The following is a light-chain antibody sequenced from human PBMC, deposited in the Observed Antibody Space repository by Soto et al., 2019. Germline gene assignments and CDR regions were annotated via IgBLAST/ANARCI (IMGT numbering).Light chain of an antibody. Sequence: QSALTQPPSVSGAPGQRVTISCTGSSSNIGAGYDVHWYQQRPGTAPKLLIFGNTNRPSGVPDRFSGSKSGTSASLAITGLQAEDEGDYSCQSYDSTLSARYVFGTGTKVTVL. V-gene: IGLV1-40*01. CDR2: GNT. CDR3: QSYDSTLSARYV. CDR1: SSNIGAGYD. J-gene: IGLJ1*01.